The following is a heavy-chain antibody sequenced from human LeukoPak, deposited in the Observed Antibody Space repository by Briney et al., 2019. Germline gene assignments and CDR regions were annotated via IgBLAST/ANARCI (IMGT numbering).Heavy chain of an antibody. V-gene: IGHV3-11*01. CDR1: GFTFSDYY. CDR2: ISSSGSTI. J-gene: IGHJ4*02. CDR3: ARAESGYDWEPSYFDY. Sequence: GGSLRLSCAASGFTFSDYYMSWIRQAPGKGLEWVSYISSSGSTIYYADSVKGRFTISRDNAKNSLYLQMNSLRAEDTAVYYCARAESGYDWEPSYFDYWGQGTLVTVSS. D-gene: IGHD5-12*01.